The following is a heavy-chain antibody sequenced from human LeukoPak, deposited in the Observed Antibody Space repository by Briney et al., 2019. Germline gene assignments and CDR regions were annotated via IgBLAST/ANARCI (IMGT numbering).Heavy chain of an antibody. CDR2: IYYSGSS. Sequence: PSETLSLTCTVSGGSISGYYWSWIRQPPGKGLEWIGYIYYSGSSNYNPSLKSRVSISVDTSKSQFSLKLSSVTAADTAVYYCAKNDYDYVWGSSLRGWFDPWGQGTLVTVSS. CDR1: GGSISGYY. V-gene: IGHV4-59*01. D-gene: IGHD3-16*01. CDR3: AKNDYDYVWGSSLRGWFDP. J-gene: IGHJ5*02.